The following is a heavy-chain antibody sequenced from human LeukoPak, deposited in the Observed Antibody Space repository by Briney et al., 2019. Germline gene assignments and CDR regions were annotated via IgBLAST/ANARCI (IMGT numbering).Heavy chain of an antibody. J-gene: IGHJ4*02. CDR3: ARGGYSYGYGGSYQVDY. D-gene: IGHD5-18*01. CDR1: GFTFSSYA. CDR2: ISGSGGST. Sequence: PGGSLRLSCAASGFTFSSYAMSWVRQAPGKGLEWVSAISGSGGSTYYADSVKGRFTISRDNSKNTLYLQMNNLRAEDTAVYYCARGGYSYGYGGSYQVDYWGQGTLVTVSS. V-gene: IGHV3-23*01.